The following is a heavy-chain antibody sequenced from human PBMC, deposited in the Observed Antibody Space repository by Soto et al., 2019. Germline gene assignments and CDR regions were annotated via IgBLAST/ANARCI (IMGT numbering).Heavy chain of an antibody. CDR1: GFTFSSYA. Sequence: GGSLRLSCAASGFTFSSYAMSWVRQAPGKGLEWVSAISGSGGSTYYADSVKGRFTISRDNSKNTLYLQMNSLRAEDTAVYYCAKGREECISTSCSVGYNWFDPWGQGTLVTVSS. CDR2: ISGSGGST. CDR3: AKGREECISTSCSVGYNWFDP. J-gene: IGHJ5*02. V-gene: IGHV3-23*01. D-gene: IGHD2-2*01.